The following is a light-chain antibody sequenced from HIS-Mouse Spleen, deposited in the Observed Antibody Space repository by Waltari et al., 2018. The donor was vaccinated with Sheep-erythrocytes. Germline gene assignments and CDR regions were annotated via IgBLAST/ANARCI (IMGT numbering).Light chain of an antibody. J-gene: IGLJ2*01. V-gene: IGLV3-1*01. Sequence: SYELTQPPSVSVSPGQTASITCSGDKLGDKYACWYQQKPGQSPVLVIYQDSKRPSGIPARFSGSNSGNTVTLTISGTQAMDEADYYCQAWDSSTVVFGGGTKLTVL. CDR1: KLGDKY. CDR2: QDS. CDR3: QAWDSSTVV.